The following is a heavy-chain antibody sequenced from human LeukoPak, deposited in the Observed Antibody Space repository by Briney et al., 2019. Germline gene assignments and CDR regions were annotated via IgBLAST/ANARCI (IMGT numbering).Heavy chain of an antibody. CDR2: IYYSGST. CDR1: GGSISSYY. V-gene: IGHV4-59*01. Sequence: SETLSLTCTVSGGSISSYYWSWIRQPPRKGLEWIGYIYYSGSTNYNPSLKSRVPISVDTSKNQFSLKLSSVTAADTAVYYCARATPLFFFDYWGQGTLVTVSS. CDR3: ARATPLFFFDY. D-gene: IGHD3-3*01. J-gene: IGHJ4*02.